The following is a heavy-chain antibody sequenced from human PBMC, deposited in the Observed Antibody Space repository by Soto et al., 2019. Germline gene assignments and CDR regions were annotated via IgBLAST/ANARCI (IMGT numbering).Heavy chain of an antibody. CDR2: INTDGGSS. CDR1: GFTFSGHW. V-gene: IGHV3-74*03. Sequence: GGSLRLSCAASGFTFSGHWMHWVRQVPGKGLEWVSRINTDGGSSAYADSVKGRFTISRDNAKNTLYLQMNGRRAEDTAVYYCAREAGYCSRTSCYRRAFDTWGQGTTVTVSS. D-gene: IGHD2-2*01. J-gene: IGHJ3*02. CDR3: AREAGYCSRTSCYRRAFDT.